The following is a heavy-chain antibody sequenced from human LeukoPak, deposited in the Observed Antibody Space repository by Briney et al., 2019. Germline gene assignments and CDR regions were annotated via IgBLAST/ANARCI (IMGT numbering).Heavy chain of an antibody. J-gene: IGHJ5*02. V-gene: IGHV3-11*06. CDR1: GFTFSDYY. CDR2: ISSTSSYT. D-gene: IGHD2-2*02. CDR3: ARVGVDTPRNNWFDP. Sequence: PGGSLRLSCAASGFTFSDYYMSWIRQAPGKGLEWVSYISSTSSYTSYADSVKGRFTISRDNAKNSLYLQMNSLRPEDTALYYCARVGVDTPRNNWFDPWGQGTLVTVSS.